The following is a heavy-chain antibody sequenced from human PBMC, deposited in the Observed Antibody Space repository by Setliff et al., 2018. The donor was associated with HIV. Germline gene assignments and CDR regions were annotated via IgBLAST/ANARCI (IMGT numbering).Heavy chain of an antibody. V-gene: IGHV3-7*03. Sequence: GSLRLSCAASGFSLSYYRMNWVRQAPGKGLEWVANIEQDGSEKYYVDSVKGRFAISRDNAKNSLNLEMNSLRAEDTAIYYCARDKDEDYGSTSFDYWGQGILVTVSS. CDR1: GFSLSYYR. D-gene: IGHD4-17*01. J-gene: IGHJ4*02. CDR2: IEQDGSEK. CDR3: ARDKDEDYGSTSFDY.